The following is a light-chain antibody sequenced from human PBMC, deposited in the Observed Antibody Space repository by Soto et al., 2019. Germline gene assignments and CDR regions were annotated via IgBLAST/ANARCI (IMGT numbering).Light chain of an antibody. Sequence: EIVLTQSPGTLSLSPGERAALSCRASQSVGKNFLGWYQQKPGQSPRLLIYHASNRATGFPDRFSGTASGTDFTLTISRLEPEDFAVYYCHQYASSPLTFGGGTKVEIK. CDR3: HQYASSPLT. V-gene: IGKV3-20*01. CDR1: QSVGKNF. J-gene: IGKJ4*01. CDR2: HAS.